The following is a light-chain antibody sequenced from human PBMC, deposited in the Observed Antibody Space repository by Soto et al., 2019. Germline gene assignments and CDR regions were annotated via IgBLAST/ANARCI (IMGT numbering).Light chain of an antibody. V-gene: IGKV3-20*01. CDR2: GAS. CDR1: QSVSNNY. CDR3: QQFRT. J-gene: IGKJ1*01. Sequence: EIVLTQSPGTLSLSPGERATLSCRASQSVSNNYLAWYQQKPGQAPRLLIYGASSRATGIPDRFSGSGSGTDFTLTISRLEPEDFAVYYCQQFRTFGQGTKVDIK.